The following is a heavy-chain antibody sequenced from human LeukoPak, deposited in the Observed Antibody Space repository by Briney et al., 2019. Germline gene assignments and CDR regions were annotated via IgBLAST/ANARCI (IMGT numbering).Heavy chain of an antibody. J-gene: IGHJ4*02. D-gene: IGHD1-7*01. CDR1: GGTFSSYA. CDR2: IIPIFGTA. CDR3: AREKDLVTGTTEFDY. Sequence: SVKVSCKASGGTFSSYAISWVRQAPGQGLERMGGIIPIFGTANYAQKFQGRVTITADASTSTAYMELSRLRSDDTAVYYCAREKDLVTGTTEFDYWGQGTLVTVSS. V-gene: IGHV1-69*13.